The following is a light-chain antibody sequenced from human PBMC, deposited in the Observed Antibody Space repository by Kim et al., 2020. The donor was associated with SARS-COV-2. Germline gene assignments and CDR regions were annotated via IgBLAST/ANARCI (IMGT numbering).Light chain of an antibody. Sequence: QSALTQPRSVSGAPGQSVTLSCTGTRSDVGGYDYVSWYQQHPGKAPRLLIYDITKRPSGVPDRFSGSRSGNTASLAISGLQAEDEADYYCCSYAGSFTFVFGTGTKATVL. J-gene: IGLJ1*01. V-gene: IGLV2-11*01. CDR2: DIT. CDR3: CSYAGSFTFV. CDR1: RSDVGGYDY.